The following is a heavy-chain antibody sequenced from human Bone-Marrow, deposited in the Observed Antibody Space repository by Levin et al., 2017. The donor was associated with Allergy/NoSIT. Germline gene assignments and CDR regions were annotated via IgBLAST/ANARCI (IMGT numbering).Heavy chain of an antibody. CDR1: GFTFSSYA. D-gene: IGHD1-14*01. V-gene: IGHV3-23*01. CDR3: ATVAATQGYYYYYGMDV. Sequence: SCAASGFTFSSYAMSWVRQAPGKGLEWVSAISGSGGSTYYADSVKGRFTISRDNSKNTLYLQMNSLRAEDTAVYYCATVAATQGYYYYYGMDVWGQGTTVTVSS. CDR2: ISGSGGST. J-gene: IGHJ6*02.